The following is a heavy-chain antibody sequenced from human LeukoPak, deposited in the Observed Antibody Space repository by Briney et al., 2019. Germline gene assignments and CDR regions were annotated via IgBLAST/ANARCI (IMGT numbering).Heavy chain of an antibody. CDR1: GFTFSSYA. D-gene: IGHD5-18*01. Sequence: GGSLRLSCAASGFTFSSYAMSWVRQAPGKGLEWVSAITGSGGSTYYADSVKGRFTISRDNSKNTLYLQMTSLTAEDTAVYYCAKPRGYSYGYFDYWGQGTLVTVSS. J-gene: IGHJ4*02. CDR2: ITGSGGST. CDR3: AKPRGYSYGYFDY. V-gene: IGHV3-23*01.